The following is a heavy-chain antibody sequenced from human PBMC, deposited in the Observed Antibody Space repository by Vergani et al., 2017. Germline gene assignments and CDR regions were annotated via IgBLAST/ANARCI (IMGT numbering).Heavy chain of an antibody. D-gene: IGHD6-19*01. CDR2: IYYSGST. J-gene: IGHJ4*02. CDR3: ARGAVAGLYYFDY. Sequence: QVQLQESGPGLVKPSQTLSLTCTVSGGSISSGGYYWSWIRQHPGKGLEWIGYIYYSGSTYYNPSLKSRVTISVDTSKNQFSMKLSSVTAADTAVYYCARGAVAGLYYFDYWGQGTLVTVSS. CDR1: GGSISSGGYY. V-gene: IGHV4-31*03.